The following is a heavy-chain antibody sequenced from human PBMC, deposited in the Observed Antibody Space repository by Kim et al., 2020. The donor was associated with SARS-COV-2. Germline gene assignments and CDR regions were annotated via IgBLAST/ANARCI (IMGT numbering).Heavy chain of an antibody. V-gene: IGHV3-23*01. CDR1: GFTFNFYA. CDR3: AKRGYCTSATCYHYFDY. D-gene: IGHD2-2*01. J-gene: IGHJ4*02. Sequence: GGSLRLSCAASGFTFNFYAMSWVRQAPGKGLEWVSTISGSGGSGGSTYYADPVKGRFTISRDISKNTLYLQMNSLRAEDTAVYYCAKRGYCTSATCYHYFDYWGLGTLVTVSS. CDR2: ISGSGGSGGST.